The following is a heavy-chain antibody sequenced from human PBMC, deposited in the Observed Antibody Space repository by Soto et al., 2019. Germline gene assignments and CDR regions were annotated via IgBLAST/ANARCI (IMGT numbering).Heavy chain of an antibody. CDR2: LSYDGSNK. J-gene: IGHJ3*02. CDR1: GFTFSSYA. CDR3: ARASSGWYKDAFDI. V-gene: IGHV3-30-3*01. D-gene: IGHD6-19*01. Sequence: GGSLRLSCAAPGFTFSSYAMHWVRQAPGKGLEWVAVLSYDGSNKYSADSVKGRFTISRDNSKNTLYLQMNSLRAEDTAVYYCARASSGWYKDAFDIWGQGTMVTVSS.